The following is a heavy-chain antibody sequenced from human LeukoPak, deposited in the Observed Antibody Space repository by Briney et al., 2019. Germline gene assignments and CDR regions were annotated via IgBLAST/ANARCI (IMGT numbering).Heavy chain of an antibody. V-gene: IGHV4-34*01. CDR3: ARGLTYYYDSSGYYVLDY. Sequence: SETLSLTCAVYGGSFSGYYWSWIRQPPGKGLEWIGEINHSGSTSYNPSLKSRVTISVDTSKNQFSLKLSSVTAADTAVYYCARGLTYYYDSSGYYVLDYWGQGTLVTVSS. D-gene: IGHD3-22*01. J-gene: IGHJ4*02. CDR1: GGSFSGYY. CDR2: INHSGST.